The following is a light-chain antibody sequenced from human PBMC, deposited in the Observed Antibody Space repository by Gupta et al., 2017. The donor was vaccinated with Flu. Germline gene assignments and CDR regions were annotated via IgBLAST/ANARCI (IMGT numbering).Light chain of an antibody. CDR2: GAS. V-gene: IGKV3-20*01. Sequence: IVLTQSPGTLSLSPGERATLSCRASQSVNNNLLTWYQQKPGQAPRLLIYGASSRATGIPDRFSGSGSRTDFTLTIRRLEPEDFALYYCQQYGSSVYTFGQGTKLEIK. CDR3: QQYGSSVYT. CDR1: QSVNNNL. J-gene: IGKJ2*01.